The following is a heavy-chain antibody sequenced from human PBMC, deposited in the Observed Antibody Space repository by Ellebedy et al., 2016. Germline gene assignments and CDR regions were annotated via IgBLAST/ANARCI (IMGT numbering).Heavy chain of an antibody. J-gene: IGHJ3*02. D-gene: IGHD4-17*01. CDR2: IYPGDSDT. V-gene: IGHV5-51*01. Sequence: GESLKISXKGSGYSFTNSWIGWVRQMPGKGLEWMGIIYPGDSDTRYSPSFQGQVTISADKSISTAYLQWSSLKASDTAMYYCARHPDYGDYGGAFDIWGQGTMVTVSS. CDR3: ARHPDYGDYGGAFDI. CDR1: GYSFTNSW.